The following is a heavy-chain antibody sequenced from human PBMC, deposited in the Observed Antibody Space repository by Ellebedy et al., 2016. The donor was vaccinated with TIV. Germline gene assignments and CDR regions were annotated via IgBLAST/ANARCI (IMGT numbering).Heavy chain of an antibody. V-gene: IGHV4-34*01. CDR3: ARGSMVRGLAG. J-gene: IGHJ4*02. Sequence: SQTLSLTXXVDLPSFSGYYWAWIRPPPGKGLEWIGDVNHRGVNRYISSLKSRVTISLDTSKKQFSLNITSVTAADTAFYFCARGSMVRGLAGWGQGTLVTVSS. CDR2: VNHRGVN. CDR1: LPSFSGYY. D-gene: IGHD3-10*01.